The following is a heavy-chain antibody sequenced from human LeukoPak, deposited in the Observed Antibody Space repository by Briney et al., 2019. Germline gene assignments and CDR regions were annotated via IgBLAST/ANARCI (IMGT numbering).Heavy chain of an antibody. J-gene: IGHJ5*02. CDR2: IYHSGST. V-gene: IGHV4-38-2*02. Sequence: SETLSLTCTVSGYSISSGYYWGWIRQPPRKGLEGIGSIYHSGSTYYNPSLKSRVTISVDTSKNQFSLKLSSVTAADTAVYYCARDHFDSSGYYLNWFDPWGQGTLVTVSS. CDR1: GYSISSGYY. D-gene: IGHD3-22*01. CDR3: ARDHFDSSGYYLNWFDP.